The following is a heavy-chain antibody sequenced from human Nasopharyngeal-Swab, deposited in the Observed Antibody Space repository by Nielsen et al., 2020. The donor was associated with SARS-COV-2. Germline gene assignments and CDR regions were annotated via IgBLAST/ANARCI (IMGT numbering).Heavy chain of an antibody. D-gene: IGHD6-13*01. CDR2: IIPILGIA. CDR1: GGTFSSYA. CDR3: AREELVHWYFDL. Sequence: SVKVSCKASGGTFSSYAISWVRQAPGQGLEWMGRIIPILGIANYAQKLQGRVTMTTDTSTSTAYMELRSLRSDDTAVYYCAREELVHWYFDLWGRGTLVTVSS. J-gene: IGHJ2*01. V-gene: IGHV1-69*04.